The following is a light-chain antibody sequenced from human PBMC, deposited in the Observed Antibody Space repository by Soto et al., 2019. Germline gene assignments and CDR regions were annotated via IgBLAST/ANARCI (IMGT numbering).Light chain of an antibody. V-gene: IGKV4-1*01. J-gene: IGKJ4*01. CDR2: WAS. CDR1: QTVLYSSNNKNY. Sequence: DIVMTQSPDSLAVSLGERATINCKSSQTVLYSSNNKNYLAWYQQKLGQPPKLLIYWASTRESGVPDRFSGSGSGTDFTLTITSLQAEDVAVYYCQQYYTTPLTFGGGTKVESK. CDR3: QQYYTTPLT.